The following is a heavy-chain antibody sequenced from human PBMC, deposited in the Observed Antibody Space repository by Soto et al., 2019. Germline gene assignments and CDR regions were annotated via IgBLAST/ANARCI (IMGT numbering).Heavy chain of an antibody. D-gene: IGHD1-20*01. CDR1: GFTFSNYA. Sequence: PGGSLRLSCAASGFTFSNYAMSWVRQAPGKGLEWVSGISGSGVSAYYADSVKGRFTISRDNSKNTLYLQMNSLRAEDTALYYCAKDLNWNYFDHWGQGTLVTVSS. CDR3: AKDLNWNYFDH. CDR2: ISGSGVSA. J-gene: IGHJ4*02. V-gene: IGHV3-23*01.